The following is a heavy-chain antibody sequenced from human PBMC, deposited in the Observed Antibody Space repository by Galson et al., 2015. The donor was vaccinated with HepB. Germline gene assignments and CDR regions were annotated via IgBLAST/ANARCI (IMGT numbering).Heavy chain of an antibody. D-gene: IGHD3-22*01. CDR2: IIPILGVA. CDR1: GGTFSSYA. V-gene: IGHV1-69*04. J-gene: IGHJ3*02. Sequence: SVKVSCKASGGTFSSYAISWVRQAPGRGLEWMGRIIPILGVASYAQMFEDRVTITADKSSTTAFMDLSTLTSEDTAMYYCARDHRNYYDDSGRNAFDIWGQGTMVTVSS. CDR3: ARDHRNYYDDSGRNAFDI.